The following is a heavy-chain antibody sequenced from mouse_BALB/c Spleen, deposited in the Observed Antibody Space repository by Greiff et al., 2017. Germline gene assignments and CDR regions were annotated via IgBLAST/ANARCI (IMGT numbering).Heavy chain of an antibody. CDR3: AREFAY. Sequence: EVMLVESGPGLVKPSQSLSLTCTVTGYSITSDYAWNWIRQFPGNKLEWMGYISYSGSTSYNPSLKSRISITRDTSKNQFFLQLNSVTTEDTATYYCAREFAYWGQGTLVTVSA. CDR2: ISYSGST. CDR1: GYSITSDYA. V-gene: IGHV3-2*02. J-gene: IGHJ3*01.